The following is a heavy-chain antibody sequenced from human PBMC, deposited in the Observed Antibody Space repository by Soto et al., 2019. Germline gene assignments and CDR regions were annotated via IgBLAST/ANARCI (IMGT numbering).Heavy chain of an antibody. D-gene: IGHD3-10*01. J-gene: IGHJ6*02. V-gene: IGHV1-46*01. CDR2: MHPKSDLT. CDR1: GYNFVQHS. Sequence: QVQLVQSGAEVRKPGASVKVSCRTSGYNFVQHSIHWVRQAPGQGLEWVGIMHPKSDLTSYAPKFEGRVTMTRDTSTRTAYMYLSRLTLEDSAVYYCAREQGLWTPTFEEYILYYGMDVWGQGTAVTVSS. CDR3: AREQGLWTPTFEEYILYYGMDV.